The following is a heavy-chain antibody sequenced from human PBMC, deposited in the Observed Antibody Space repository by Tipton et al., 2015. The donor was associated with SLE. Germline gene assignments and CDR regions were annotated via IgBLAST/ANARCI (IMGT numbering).Heavy chain of an antibody. CDR3: AKDHARYDFWSGYTGGIDY. CDR2: ISGSGGST. Sequence: QLVQSGGGLVQPGGSLRLSCAASGFTFSSYAMSWVRQAPGKGLEWVSAISGSGGSTYYADSVKGRFTISRDNSKNTLYLQMNSLRAEDTAVYYCAKDHARYDFWSGYTGGIDYWGQGTLVTVSS. CDR1: GFTFSSYA. J-gene: IGHJ4*02. V-gene: IGHV3-23*04. D-gene: IGHD3-3*01.